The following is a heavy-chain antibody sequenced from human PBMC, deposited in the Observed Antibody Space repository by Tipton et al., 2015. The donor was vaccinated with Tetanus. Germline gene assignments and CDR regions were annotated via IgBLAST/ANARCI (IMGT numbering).Heavy chain of an antibody. CDR1: GYTFTGYY. J-gene: IGHJ4*02. Sequence: QLVQSGAEQRKPGASVKVSCKASGYTFTGYYMHWVRQAPGQGLEWMGWINPNSGGTNYAQKFQGRVTMTRDTSISTAYMEVSRLRSDDTAIYYCARGMDYVSSGIDDFWGQGTLITVSS. CDR2: INPNSGGT. CDR3: ARGMDYVSSGIDDF. D-gene: IGHD3-22*01. V-gene: IGHV1-2*02.